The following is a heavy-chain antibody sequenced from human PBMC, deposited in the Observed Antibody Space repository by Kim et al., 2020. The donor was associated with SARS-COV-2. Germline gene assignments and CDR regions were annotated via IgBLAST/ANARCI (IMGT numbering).Heavy chain of an antibody. D-gene: IGHD3-10*01. V-gene: IGHV4-39*07. J-gene: IGHJ6*02. CDR3: ARDRWDGSGSLSYYYYGMDV. CDR1: GGSISSSSYY. Sequence: SETLSLTCTVSGGSISSSSYYWGWIRQPPGKGLEWIGSIYYSGSTYYNPSLKSRVTISVDTSKNQFSLKLSSVTAADTAVYYCARDRWDGSGSLSYYYYGMDVWGQGTTVTVSS. CDR2: IYYSGST.